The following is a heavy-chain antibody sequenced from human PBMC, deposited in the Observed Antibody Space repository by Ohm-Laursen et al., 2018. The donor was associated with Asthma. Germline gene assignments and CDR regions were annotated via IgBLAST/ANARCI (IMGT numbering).Heavy chain of an antibody. CDR3: ARGRGGATWWFDP. D-gene: IGHD1-26*01. Sequence: SLRLSCSASGYTFSRYSIHWVRQAPGKGLVWVSRINSDGSSTSYADSVKGRFTISRDNAKNTLYLQMNSLRAEDTAVYYCARGRGGATWWFDPWGQGTLVTVSS. V-gene: IGHV3-74*01. CDR2: INSDGSST. CDR1: GYTFSRYS. J-gene: IGHJ5*02.